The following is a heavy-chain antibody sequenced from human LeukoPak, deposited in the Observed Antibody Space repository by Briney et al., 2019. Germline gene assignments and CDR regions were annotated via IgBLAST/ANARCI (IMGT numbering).Heavy chain of an antibody. D-gene: IGHD6-13*01. CDR1: GFTFSNAW. CDR2: IYHSGST. J-gene: IGHJ6*02. Sequence: GSLRLSCAASGFTFSNAWMSWVRQPPGKGLEWIGEIYHSGSTNYNPSLKSRVTISVDKSKNQFSLKLSSVTAADTAVYYCAREDPYSSYGMDVWGQGTTVTVSS. V-gene: IGHV4-4*02. CDR3: AREDPYSSYGMDV.